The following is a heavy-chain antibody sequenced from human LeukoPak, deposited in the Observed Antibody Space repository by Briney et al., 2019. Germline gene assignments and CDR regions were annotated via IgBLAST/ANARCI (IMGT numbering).Heavy chain of an antibody. J-gene: IGHJ6*03. V-gene: IGHV4-59*08. CDR3: ARHLYYYYMDV. CDR2: IYSSGST. Sequence: SETLSLTCNVSGGSIRGYYWSWIRQPPGKGLEWIGYIYSSGSTYYNSSLQSRVTISVDTSNNQFSLKLSSVTAADTAVYYCARHLYYYYMDVWGKGTTVTVSS. CDR1: GGSIRGYY.